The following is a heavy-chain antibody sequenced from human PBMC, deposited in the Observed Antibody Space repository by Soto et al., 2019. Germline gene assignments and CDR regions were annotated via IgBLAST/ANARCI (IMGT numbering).Heavy chain of an antibody. CDR2: INAGNGNT. CDR1: GYTFTSYA. Sequence: QVQLVQSGAEVKKPGASVKVSCKASGYTFTSYAMHWVRQAPGQRLEWMGWINAGNGNTKYSQKFQGRVTITRDTSASTAYMERGSLRSEDTAVYYCARVRVGYSSSWQEGFDPWGQGTLVTVSS. CDR3: ARVRVGYSSSWQEGFDP. D-gene: IGHD6-13*01. J-gene: IGHJ5*02. V-gene: IGHV1-3*01.